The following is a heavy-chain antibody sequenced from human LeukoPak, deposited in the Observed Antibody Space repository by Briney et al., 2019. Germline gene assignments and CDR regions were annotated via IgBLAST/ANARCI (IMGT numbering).Heavy chain of an antibody. CDR1: GGSFSPYY. D-gene: IGHD2-21*02. CDR3: ARGGFYCGGDCYVDY. Sequence: MPSETLSLTCAVYGGSFSPYYWSWIRQPPGKGLEWIGEINHSGSTNYNPSLKSRVTISVDTSKNQFSLRLSSVTAADTAVYYYARGGFYCGGDCYVDYWGQGTLVTVSS. V-gene: IGHV4-34*01. CDR2: INHSGST. J-gene: IGHJ4*02.